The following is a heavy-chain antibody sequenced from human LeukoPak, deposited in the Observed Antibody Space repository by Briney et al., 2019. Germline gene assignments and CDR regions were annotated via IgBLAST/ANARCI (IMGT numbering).Heavy chain of an antibody. V-gene: IGHV4-4*07. CDR3: AREGGDYSKSYFEY. J-gene: IGHJ4*02. CDR1: GGSISPYY. CDR2: IYTREST. Sequence: SETLSLTCTVSGGSISPYYWSWIRHPAGEGLEWIGRIYTRESTKYNPSLKSRVTMSLDTSKNQFSLKLSFLTAADTAVYYCAREGGDYSKSYFEYWGQGALVTVSS. D-gene: IGHD2-21*02.